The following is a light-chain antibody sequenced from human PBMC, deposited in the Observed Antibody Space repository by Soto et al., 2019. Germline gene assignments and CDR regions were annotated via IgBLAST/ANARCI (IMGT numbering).Light chain of an antibody. V-gene: IGLV2-23*01. CDR3: CSYAGRSSWV. CDR2: EGT. Sequence: QSALTQPASVSGSPGQSITISCTGSSSDIGNYNLVSWHQQHPGKAPKLMIYEGTKRPSGVSDRFSGSRSGNTASLTISGLQPDDEADYYCCSYAGRSSWVFGGGTKLTVL. J-gene: IGLJ3*02. CDR1: SSDIGNYNL.